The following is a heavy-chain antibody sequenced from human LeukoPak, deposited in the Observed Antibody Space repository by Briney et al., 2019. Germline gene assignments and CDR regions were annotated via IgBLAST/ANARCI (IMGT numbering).Heavy chain of an antibody. CDR3: ARWGADYGDYILFDY. V-gene: IGHV1-18*01. Sequence: ASVKVSCKASGYIFPNYGLNWVRQAPGQGLEWMGWISVYSGNTTYVEKFQGRVTMTTNTSTSTAYMELRSLRSDDTAVYYCARWGADYGDYILFDYWGQGSVVTVSS. J-gene: IGHJ4*02. CDR2: ISVYSGNT. D-gene: IGHD4-17*01. CDR1: GYIFPNYG.